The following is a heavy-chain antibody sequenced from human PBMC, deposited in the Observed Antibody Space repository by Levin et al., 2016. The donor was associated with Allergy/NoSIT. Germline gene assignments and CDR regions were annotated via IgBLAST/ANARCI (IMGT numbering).Heavy chain of an antibody. Sequence: GGSLRLSCAASGFTFSSYAMSWVRQAPGKGLEWVSAISGSGGSTYYADSVKGRFTISRDNSKNTLYLQMNSLRAEDTAVYYCAKGVAVAGMVPEAFDIWGQGTMVTVSS. V-gene: IGHV3-23*01. J-gene: IGHJ3*02. D-gene: IGHD6-19*01. CDR3: AKGVAVAGMVPEAFDI. CDR2: ISGSGGST. CDR1: GFTFSSYA.